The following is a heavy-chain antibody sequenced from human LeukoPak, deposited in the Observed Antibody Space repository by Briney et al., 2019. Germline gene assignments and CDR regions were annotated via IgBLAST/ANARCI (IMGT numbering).Heavy chain of an antibody. CDR1: GDSISSGDYY. V-gene: IGHV4-61*02. Sequence: SETLSLTCTVSGDSISSGDYYWSWIRQPAGKVLDWFGRISSSGSTNYNPSLKSRVTISVDTSKNQFSLKLSSVTAADTAVYFCARGPYSYDSSGAFDIWGQGTMVTVSS. D-gene: IGHD3-22*01. CDR3: ARGPYSYDSSGAFDI. CDR2: ISSSGST. J-gene: IGHJ3*02.